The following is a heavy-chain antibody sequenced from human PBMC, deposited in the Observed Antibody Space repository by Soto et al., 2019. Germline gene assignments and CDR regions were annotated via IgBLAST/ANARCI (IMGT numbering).Heavy chain of an antibody. J-gene: IGHJ6*03. CDR1: GFTFSSYD. V-gene: IGHV3-13*01. Sequence: GSLRLSCAASGFTFSSYDMHWVRQATGKGLEWVSAIGTAGDTYYPGSVKGRFTISRENAKNSLYLQMNSLRAGDTAVYYCARGGDNWNYDYYMDVWGKGTTVTVSS. CDR3: ARGGDNWNYDYYMDV. CDR2: IGTAGDT. D-gene: IGHD1-20*01.